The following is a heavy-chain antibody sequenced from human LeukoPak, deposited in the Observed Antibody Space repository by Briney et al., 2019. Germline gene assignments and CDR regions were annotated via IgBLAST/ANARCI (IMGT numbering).Heavy chain of an antibody. J-gene: IGHJ4*02. Sequence: SETLSLTCTVSGGSISSGGYYWSWIRQPPGKGLEWIGEVNHSGRTNYNPSLKSRVTISVDTSKNQFSLKLTSVTAADTAVYYCARGMNSSGWLDDDWGQGTLVTVSS. D-gene: IGHD6-19*01. V-gene: IGHV4-39*07. CDR1: GGSISSGGYY. CDR3: ARGMNSSGWLDDD. CDR2: VNHSGRT.